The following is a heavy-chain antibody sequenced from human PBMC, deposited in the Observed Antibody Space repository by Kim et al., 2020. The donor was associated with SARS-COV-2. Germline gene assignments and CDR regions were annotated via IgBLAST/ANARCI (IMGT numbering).Heavy chain of an antibody. V-gene: IGHV3-33*06. Sequence: GGSLRLSCAASGFTLSSYGMHWVRQAPGKGLEWVAVIWYDGSNKYYADSVKGRFTISRDNSKNTLYLQMNSLRAEDTAVYYCAKEEDGDYVSLDYYYGMDVWGQGTPVTVSS. CDR1: GFTLSSYG. D-gene: IGHD4-17*01. CDR2: IWYDGSNK. CDR3: AKEEDGDYVSLDYYYGMDV. J-gene: IGHJ6*02.